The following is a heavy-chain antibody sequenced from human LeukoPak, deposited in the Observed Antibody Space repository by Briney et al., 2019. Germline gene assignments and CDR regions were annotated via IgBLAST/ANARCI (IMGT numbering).Heavy chain of an antibody. J-gene: IGHJ5*02. Sequence: SETLSLTCTVSGGSISSYYWSCIRQPPGKGLEWIGYIYYSGSTNYNPSLKSRVTISVDTSKNQFSLKLSSVTAADTAVYYCARDSGWYGGGWFDPWGQGTLVTVSS. CDR2: IYYSGST. CDR1: GGSISSYY. V-gene: IGHV4-59*01. CDR3: ARDSGWYGGGWFDP. D-gene: IGHD6-19*01.